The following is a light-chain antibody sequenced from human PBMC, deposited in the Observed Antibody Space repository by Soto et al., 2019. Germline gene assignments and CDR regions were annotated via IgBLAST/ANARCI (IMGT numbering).Light chain of an antibody. J-gene: IGKJ4*01. CDR1: QSITIY. Sequence: DIQMTQSPSSLSASVGDRVTITCRASQSITIYLNWYQQQPGKAPRLLSYGASTLQTGVPSRFSGSGSMTDFTLTISALQPEDFATYYCQQSYSTRLTFGGGTKVEIK. CDR2: GAS. CDR3: QQSYSTRLT. V-gene: IGKV1-39*01.